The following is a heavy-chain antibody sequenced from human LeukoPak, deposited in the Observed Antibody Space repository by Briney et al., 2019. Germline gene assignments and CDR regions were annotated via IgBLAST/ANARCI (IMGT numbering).Heavy chain of an antibody. D-gene: IGHD1-26*01. CDR2: IIPIFGTA. V-gene: IGHV1-69*05. J-gene: IGHJ4*02. CDR1: GGTFSSYA. Sequence: SVKVSCKASGGTFSSYAISWVRQAPGQGLEWMGGIIPIFGTANYAQKLQGRVTMTTDTSTSTAYMELRSLRSDDTAVYYCARAIRGSYLIDYWGQGTLVTVSS. CDR3: ARAIRGSYLIDY.